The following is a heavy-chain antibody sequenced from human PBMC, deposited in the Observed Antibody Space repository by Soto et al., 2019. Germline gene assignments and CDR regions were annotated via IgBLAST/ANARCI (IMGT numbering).Heavy chain of an antibody. CDR2: IYYSGST. J-gene: IGHJ3*02. V-gene: IGHV4-59*01. CDR3: ARQQWLVLNAFDI. D-gene: IGHD6-19*01. Sequence: PEVTLSLTCTVSGGSISSYYWSSIRQPPGKGLEWIGYIYYSGSTNYNPSLKSRVTISVDTSKNQFSLKLSSVTAADTVVYYCARQQWLVLNAFDIWGRGTMVTGSS. CDR1: GGSISSYY.